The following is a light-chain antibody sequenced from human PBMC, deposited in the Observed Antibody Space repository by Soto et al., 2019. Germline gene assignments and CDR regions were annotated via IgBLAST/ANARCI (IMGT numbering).Light chain of an antibody. CDR3: QQFSSYSRT. V-gene: IGKV1-5*01. J-gene: IGKJ1*01. Sequence: DIQMTQSPSTLSAYVGDRVTITCRASQSVNSWLAWYQQKPGRAPKLLIYSVSNLASGVPSRFSGSGSGTEFTLTISRLQPDDFATYYCQQFSSYSRTFGQGTKVEMK. CDR2: SVS. CDR1: QSVNSW.